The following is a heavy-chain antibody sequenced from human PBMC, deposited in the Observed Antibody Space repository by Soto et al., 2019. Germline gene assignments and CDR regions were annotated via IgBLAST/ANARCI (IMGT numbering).Heavy chain of an antibody. V-gene: IGHV3-48*02. D-gene: IGHD3-3*01. CDR3: ARDFWSGYPTIADDAFDI. J-gene: IGHJ3*02. CDR2: ISSSSSTI. CDR1: GFTFSSYS. Sequence: LRLSCAASGFTFSSYSMNWVRQAPGKGLEWVSYISSSSSTIYYADSVKGRFTISRDNAKNSLYLQMNSLRDEDTAVYYCARDFWSGYPTIADDAFDIWGQGTMVTVSS.